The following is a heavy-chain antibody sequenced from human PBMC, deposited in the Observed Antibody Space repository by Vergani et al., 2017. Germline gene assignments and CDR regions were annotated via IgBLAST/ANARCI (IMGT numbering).Heavy chain of an antibody. CDR1: GYSISSGYY. D-gene: IGHD2-15*01. CDR2: VFHSGST. J-gene: IGHJ1*01. CDR3: ARDNLGHCSGGRCYDVEYFHL. Sequence: QVQLPESGPGLVKPSETLSLTCTVSGYSISSGYYWGWIRQPPGKGLEWIATVFHSGSTYYNPSLKSRVTISVDTSKNQFSLKLTSVTAADTAVYYCARDNLGHCSGGRCYDVEYFHLWGQGTLVTVSS. V-gene: IGHV4-38-2*02.